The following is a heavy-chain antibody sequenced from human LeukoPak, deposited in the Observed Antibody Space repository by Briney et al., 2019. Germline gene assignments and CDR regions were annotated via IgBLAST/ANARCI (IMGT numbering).Heavy chain of an antibody. Sequence: GGSLRLSCAASGFTFSSYAMSWVRQAPGKGLEGVSAISGSGGSTYYADSVKGRFTISRDNSKNTLYLQMNSLRAEDTAVYYCARCSGYGMDVWGQGTTVTVSS. CDR2: ISGSGGST. V-gene: IGHV3-23*01. J-gene: IGHJ6*02. CDR3: ARCSGYGMDV. CDR1: GFTFSSYA. D-gene: IGHD3-10*02.